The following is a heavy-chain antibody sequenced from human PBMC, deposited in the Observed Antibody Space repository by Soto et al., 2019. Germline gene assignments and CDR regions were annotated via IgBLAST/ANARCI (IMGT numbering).Heavy chain of an antibody. CDR1: GFSLSPYW. V-gene: IGHV3-74*03. CDR3: ARDLGGPDD. CDR2: LSSDGFGA. Sequence: PGGSLRLSCAASGFSLSPYWMHWVRQVPGRGLEWVARLSSDGFGAAYVDSVKGRFFISRDIARNTLSLQMNSLRADDTAVYYCARDLGGPDDWGRGTSVTVYS. D-gene: IGHD3-16*01. J-gene: IGHJ4*02.